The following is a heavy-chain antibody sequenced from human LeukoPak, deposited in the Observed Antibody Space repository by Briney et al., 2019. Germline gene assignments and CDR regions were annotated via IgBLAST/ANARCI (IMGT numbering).Heavy chain of an antibody. D-gene: IGHD2-2*01. CDR2: INRSGST. CDR1: GGSFSGYY. Sequence: SETLSLTCAVYGGSFSGYYWSWIRQPPGKGLEWIGEINRSGSTNYNPSLKSRVTISVDTSKNQFSLKLGSVTAADTAVYYCARGHRYCSSTSCLLGRDYWGQGTLVTVSS. V-gene: IGHV4-34*01. J-gene: IGHJ4*02. CDR3: ARGHRYCSSTSCLLGRDY.